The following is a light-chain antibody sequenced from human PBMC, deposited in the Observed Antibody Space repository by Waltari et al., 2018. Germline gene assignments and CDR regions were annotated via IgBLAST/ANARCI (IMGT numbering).Light chain of an antibody. CDR3: QQYSNWPLTYT. CDR2: GVS. CDR1: QSVNSN. V-gene: IGKV3-15*01. J-gene: IGKJ2*01. Sequence: TQSPATLSVSPGERATLSCRASQSVNSNLAWYQQKPGQAPRLLIYGVSTRATGIPARFSGSGSGTEFALTISSLQSEDFAIYYCQQYSNWPLTYTFGQGTKVEIK.